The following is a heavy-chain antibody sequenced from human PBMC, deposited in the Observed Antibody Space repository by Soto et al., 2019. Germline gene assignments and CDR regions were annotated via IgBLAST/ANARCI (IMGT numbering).Heavy chain of an antibody. Sequence: PGGSLRLSCAASGFTFSNYGMHWVRQAPGKGLEWVAVTSYDGDKEYYADSVKGRFTISRDNSKNTLYLQMNSLRVEDTAVYYCAKARYYDSTGYLYYFDYWGQGTLVTVSS. J-gene: IGHJ4*02. CDR2: TSYDGDKE. V-gene: IGHV3-30*18. CDR1: GFTFSNYG. D-gene: IGHD3-22*01. CDR3: AKARYYDSTGYLYYFDY.